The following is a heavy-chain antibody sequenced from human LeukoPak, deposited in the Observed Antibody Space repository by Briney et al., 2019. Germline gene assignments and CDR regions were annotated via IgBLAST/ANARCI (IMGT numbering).Heavy chain of an antibody. CDR1: GFSFSSYS. J-gene: IGHJ4*02. V-gene: IGHV3-30-3*01. CDR3: VRVRGYYDTSDYVY. Sequence: GGSLRLSCAASGFSFSSYSIHWVRQAPGKGLEWVSVISSDGNSKNFALSVKGRFTISRDNAKNSLYLQMNSLRAEDTAVYYCVRVRGYYDTSDYVYWGQGTLVTVSS. D-gene: IGHD3-22*01. CDR2: ISSDGNSK.